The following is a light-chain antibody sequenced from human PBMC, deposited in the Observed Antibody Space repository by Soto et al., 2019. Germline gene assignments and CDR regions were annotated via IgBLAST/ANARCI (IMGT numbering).Light chain of an antibody. J-gene: IGKJ1*01. V-gene: IGKV1-5*03. Sequence: DIQMTQFPSTLSASVGDRVTITCRASQSVDTWLAWYQQKPGKAPSLVIYKASNLESGVPSRFSGSGSGTEFTLTIRSLQPDDFATYYCQQYNNYPRTFGQGTMVEVK. CDR1: QSVDTW. CDR2: KAS. CDR3: QQYNNYPRT.